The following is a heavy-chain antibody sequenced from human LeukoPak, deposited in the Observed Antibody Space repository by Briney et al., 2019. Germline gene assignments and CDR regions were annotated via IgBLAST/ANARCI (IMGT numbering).Heavy chain of an antibody. CDR3: ARVLVTAYGNWFDP. CDR1: GFTVSSNY. D-gene: IGHD2-21*02. J-gene: IGHJ5*02. Sequence: GGSLRLSCAASGFTVSSNYMSWVRQAPGKGLEWVSVIYSGGTTYYADSVKGRFTISRDNSKNTLYLQMNSLRAEDTAVYYCARVLVTAYGNWFDPWGQGTVVTVSS. V-gene: IGHV3-66*01. CDR2: IYSGGTT.